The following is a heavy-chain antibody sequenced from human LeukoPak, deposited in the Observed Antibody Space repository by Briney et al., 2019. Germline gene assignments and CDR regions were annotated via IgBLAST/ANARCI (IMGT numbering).Heavy chain of an antibody. CDR3: ARAVWFGELSRFDAFDI. CDR2: ISYDGSNK. D-gene: IGHD3-10*01. J-gene: IGHJ3*02. CDR1: GFTFSSYA. Sequence: PGWGLRLSCAASGFTFSSYAMHWVRQAPGKGLEGVAVISYDGSNKYYSDSVKGRFTISRDNSKNTLYLQMNSLRAEDTAVYFCARAVWFGELSRFDAFDIWGQGTMVTVSS. V-gene: IGHV3-30-3*01.